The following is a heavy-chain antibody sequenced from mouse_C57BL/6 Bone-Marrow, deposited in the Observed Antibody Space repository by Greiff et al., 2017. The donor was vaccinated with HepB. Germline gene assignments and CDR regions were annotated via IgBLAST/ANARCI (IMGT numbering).Heavy chain of an antibody. D-gene: IGHD1-1*01. CDR3: ARRGNYGSIYAMDY. Sequence: QVQLQQPGAELVKPGASVKLSCKASGYTFTSYWMHWVKQRPGRGLEWIGRIDPNSGGTKYNEKFKSKATLTVDKPSSTAYMQLSSLTSEDSAVYYCARRGNYGSIYAMDYWGQGTSVTVSS. V-gene: IGHV1-72*01. J-gene: IGHJ4*01. CDR2: IDPNSGGT. CDR1: GYTFTSYW.